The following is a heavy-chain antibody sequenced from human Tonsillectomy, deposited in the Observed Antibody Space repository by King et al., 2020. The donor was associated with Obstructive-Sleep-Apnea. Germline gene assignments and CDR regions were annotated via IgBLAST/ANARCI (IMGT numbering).Heavy chain of an antibody. CDR2: INHSGST. CDR3: ARGGYYGSGSQNWFDP. V-gene: IGHV4-34*01. Sequence: VQLQQWGAGLLKPSETLSLTCAVYGGSFSGDYWSWIRQPPGKGLEWIGEINHSGSTNYNPSLKSRVTISVDTSKNQFSLKLSSVTAADTAVYYCARGGYYGSGSQNWFDPWGQGTLVTVSS. D-gene: IGHD3-10*01. J-gene: IGHJ5*02. CDR1: GGSFSGDY.